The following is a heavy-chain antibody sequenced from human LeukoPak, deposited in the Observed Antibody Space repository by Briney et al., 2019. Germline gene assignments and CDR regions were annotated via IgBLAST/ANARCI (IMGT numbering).Heavy chain of an antibody. V-gene: IGHV3-73*01. Sequence: GGSLKLSCAASGFTFSGSAMHWVRQASGKGLEWVGRIRSKANSYATAYAASVKGRFTISRDNAKNSLYLQMNSLRAEDTAVYYCAELGIAMIGGVWGKGTTVTISS. CDR1: GFTFSGSA. CDR2: IRSKANSYAT. D-gene: IGHD3-10*02. CDR3: AELGIAMIGGV. J-gene: IGHJ6*04.